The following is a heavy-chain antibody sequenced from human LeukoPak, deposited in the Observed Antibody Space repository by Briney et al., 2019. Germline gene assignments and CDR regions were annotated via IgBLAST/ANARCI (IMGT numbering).Heavy chain of an antibody. J-gene: IGHJ4*02. CDR3: AKEKYSRKRYFDY. CDR2: ITGSGGAT. V-gene: IGHV3-23*01. D-gene: IGHD6-6*01. Sequence: GGSLRLSCAASGFTFSTYAVTWVRQAPGKGLEWVSAITGSGGATYYADSVKGRFTISRDNSKNTLYLQMSSLRAEDTAVYYCAKEKYSRKRYFDYWGQGTLVTVSS. CDR1: GFTFSTYA.